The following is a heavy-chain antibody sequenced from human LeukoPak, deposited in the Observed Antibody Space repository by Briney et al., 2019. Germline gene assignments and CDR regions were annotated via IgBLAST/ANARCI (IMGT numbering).Heavy chain of an antibody. D-gene: IGHD1-26*01. CDR2: ISWNSGSI. Sequence: SLRLSCAASGFTFDDYAMHWVRQAPGKGLEWVSGISWNSGSIGYADSVKGRFTISRDNAKNSLYLQMNSLRAEDTALYYCAKDSGSGSLDYWGQGTLVTVSS. CDR3: AKDSGSGSLDY. V-gene: IGHV3-9*01. J-gene: IGHJ4*02. CDR1: GFTFDDYA.